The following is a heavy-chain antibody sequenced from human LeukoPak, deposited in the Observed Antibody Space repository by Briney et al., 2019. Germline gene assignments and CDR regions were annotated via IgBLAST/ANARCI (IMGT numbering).Heavy chain of an antibody. CDR2: ISWNSGSI. CDR3: ARAPNYYYGSGSYYGSEPGYYYYYYMDV. V-gene: IGHV3-9*01. CDR1: GFTFDHYA. Sequence: PGGPLRLSCAASGFTFDHYAMHWVRQAPGKGLEWVSGISWNSGSIGYADSVKGRFTISRDNAKNSLYLQMNSLRTEDTAFYYCARAPNYYYGSGSYYGSEPGYYYYYYMDVWGKGTTVTVSS. J-gene: IGHJ6*03. D-gene: IGHD3-10*01.